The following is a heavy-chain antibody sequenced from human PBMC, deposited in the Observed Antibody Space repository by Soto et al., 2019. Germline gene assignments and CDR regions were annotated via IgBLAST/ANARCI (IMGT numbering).Heavy chain of an antibody. CDR3: ARDPGSGHYFDY. V-gene: IGHV1-3*01. CDR2: INPDNANT. J-gene: IGHJ4*02. CDR1: GYTFISRA. D-gene: IGHD2-15*01. Sequence: QVQLVQSGAEVKKPGASVKISCEASGYTFISRALHWVRQAPGQRLEWMGWINPDNANTKYSQNFQGRVTFTRDTSATTADMELSSLRSEDTAVYFCARDPGSGHYFDYWGQGTLVTVSS.